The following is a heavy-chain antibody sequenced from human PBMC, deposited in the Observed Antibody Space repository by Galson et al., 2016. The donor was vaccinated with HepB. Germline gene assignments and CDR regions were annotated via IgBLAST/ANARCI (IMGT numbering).Heavy chain of an antibody. CDR1: GLTFSNCW. V-gene: IGHV3-15*01. CDR2: IKSEADGGTT. CDR3: TTVRYGSRRNRYFLH. J-gene: IGHJ1*01. D-gene: IGHD3-10*01. Sequence: SLRLSCAASGLTFSNCWMNWVRQAPGKGLEWVGRIKSEADGGTTDYAAPAKGRFAISREDPKNTMYLHINTIKTEETGVYYCTTVRYGSRRNRYFLHWGRGTLVTVTS.